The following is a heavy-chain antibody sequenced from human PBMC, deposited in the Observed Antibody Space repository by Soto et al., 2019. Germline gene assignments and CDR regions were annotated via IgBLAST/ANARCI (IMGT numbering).Heavy chain of an antibody. D-gene: IGHD3-3*01. CDR3: ARGGQDFWSGPFDY. V-gene: IGHV4-4*07. CDR1: GGSISNYF. J-gene: IGHJ4*02. CDR2: IDNSGST. Sequence: SETLSLTCTVSGGSISNYFCNWIRQPAGKGLEWIGRIDNSGSTNYNPSLKSRITMSADTSRNQFSLKLNSVTAADTAVYYCARGGQDFWSGPFDYWGQGDLVTVSS.